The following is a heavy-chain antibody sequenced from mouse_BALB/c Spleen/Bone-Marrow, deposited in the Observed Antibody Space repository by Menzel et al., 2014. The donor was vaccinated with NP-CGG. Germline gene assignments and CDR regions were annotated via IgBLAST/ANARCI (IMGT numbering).Heavy chain of an antibody. CDR1: GYTFTSYW. Sequence: VQLQQSGAELVKPGAPVKLSCKASGYTFTSYWMNWVKQRPGRGLEWIGRIDPSDSETHYNQKFKDEATLTVDKSSSTAYIQLSSLTSEDSAVYYCARSHGYYPYWYFDVWGAGTTVTVSS. CDR2: IDPSDSET. J-gene: IGHJ1*01. CDR3: ARSHGYYPYWYFDV. V-gene: IGHV1-69*02. D-gene: IGHD2-3*01.